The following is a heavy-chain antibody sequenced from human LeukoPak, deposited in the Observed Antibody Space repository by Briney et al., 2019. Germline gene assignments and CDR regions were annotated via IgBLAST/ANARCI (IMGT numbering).Heavy chain of an antibody. CDR1: GFTFDDYG. Sequence: PGGSLRLSCAASGFTFDDYGMSWVRQAPGKGLEWVSGINWNGGSTGYADSVKGRFTISRDNAKNSLYLQMNSLRAEDTAVYYCAKAVLILTGYYLHSPFDYWGQGTLVTVSS. CDR3: AKAVLILTGYYLHSPFDY. J-gene: IGHJ4*02. CDR2: INWNGGST. V-gene: IGHV3-20*04. D-gene: IGHD3-9*01.